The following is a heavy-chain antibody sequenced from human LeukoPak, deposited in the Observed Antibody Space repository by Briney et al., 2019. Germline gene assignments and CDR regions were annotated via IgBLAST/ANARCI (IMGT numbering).Heavy chain of an antibody. Sequence: SETLSLTCTVSGGSISSYYWSWIRQPPGKGLEWIGEINHSGSTNYNPSLKSRVTISVDTSKNQFSLKLSSVTAADTAVYYCARGWSQHLHSGSYSHWGQGTLVTVSS. V-gene: IGHV4-34*01. CDR2: INHSGST. CDR1: GGSISSYY. D-gene: IGHD1-26*01. J-gene: IGHJ4*02. CDR3: ARGWSQHLHSGSYSH.